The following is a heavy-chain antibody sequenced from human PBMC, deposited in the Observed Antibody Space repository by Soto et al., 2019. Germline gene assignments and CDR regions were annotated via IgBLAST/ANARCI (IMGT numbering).Heavy chain of an antibody. CDR1: GFAFSTYR. CDR2: IWYDGSNK. D-gene: IGHD3-16*01. J-gene: IGHJ4*02. Sequence: QVQLVESGGGVVQPGRSLRLSCAASGFAFSTYRIHWVRQAPGTGLEWVAVIWYDGSNKYYADSVKGRFTISRDNSKNTLYLHMESLRAEDTAVYYCARAGGLYDYWGQGTLVTVSS. V-gene: IGHV3-33*01. CDR3: ARAGGLYDY.